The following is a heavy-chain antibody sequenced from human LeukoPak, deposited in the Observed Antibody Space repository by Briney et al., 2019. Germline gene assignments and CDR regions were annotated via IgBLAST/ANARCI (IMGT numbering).Heavy chain of an antibody. CDR1: GYTFTGYF. J-gene: IGHJ4*02. CDR2: INPNSGDS. Sequence: AASVKVSCKASGYTFTGYFLHWIRQTPGQGLEWMGCINPNSGDSDFAQRFQGRVTMTRDPSINTAYMDLRSLRSDDTAVYYCAREKGFGGILSDFDSWGQGTLVTVSS. D-gene: IGHD2/OR15-2a*01. V-gene: IGHV1-2*02. CDR3: AREKGFGGILSDFDS.